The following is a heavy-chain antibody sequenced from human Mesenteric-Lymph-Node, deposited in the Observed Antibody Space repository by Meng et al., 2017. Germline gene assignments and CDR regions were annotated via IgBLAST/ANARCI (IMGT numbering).Heavy chain of an antibody. CDR2: IKQDGSDK. J-gene: IGHJ4*02. Sequence: GGSLRLSCAASGFIFSRYWMSWVRQAPGKGLEWVANIKQDGSDKYYVDSVKGRFTISRDNAENSLYLQMNSLRAEDTAVYYCARSRRDYYDSGTYYNEYWGQGTLVTVSS. CDR3: ARSRRDYYDSGTYYNEY. CDR1: GFIFSRYW. V-gene: IGHV3-7*01. D-gene: IGHD3-10*01.